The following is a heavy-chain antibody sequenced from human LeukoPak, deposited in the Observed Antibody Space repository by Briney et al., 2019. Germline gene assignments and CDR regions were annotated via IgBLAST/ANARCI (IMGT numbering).Heavy chain of an antibody. CDR2: IYYSGST. Sequence: SETLSLTCTVSGGSISSSYYYWGWIRQPPGKGLEWIGSIYYSGSTYYNPSLKSRVTISVDTSKNQFSLKLSSVTAADTAVYYCARPAVWGSYRLDYWGQGTLVTVSS. V-gene: IGHV4-39*01. J-gene: IGHJ4*02. D-gene: IGHD3-16*02. CDR1: GGSISSSYYY. CDR3: ARPAVWGSYRLDY.